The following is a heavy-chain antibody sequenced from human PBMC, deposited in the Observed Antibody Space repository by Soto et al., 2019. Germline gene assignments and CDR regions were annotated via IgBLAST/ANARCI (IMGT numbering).Heavy chain of an antibody. Sequence: EVQLVETGGGLIQPGGSQRLSCAASGFSVSSDYMHWVRQAPGKGLEWISVIYSSGSTHYADSVRGRFTISRDDSKNMVYLQMSNLRVVDTAVYYCATFMTVTRSDYWGQGTLVTVSS. CDR3: ATFMTVTRSDY. V-gene: IGHV3-53*02. D-gene: IGHD4-4*01. CDR2: IYSSGST. CDR1: GFSVSSDY. J-gene: IGHJ4*02.